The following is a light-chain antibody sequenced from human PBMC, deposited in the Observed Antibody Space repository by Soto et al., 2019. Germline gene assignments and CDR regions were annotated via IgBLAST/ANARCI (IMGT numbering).Light chain of an antibody. J-gene: IGKJ4*01. CDR2: QVS. CDR3: QQYNSYPVT. V-gene: IGKV1-5*03. Sequence: DIQMTQTPSTLSASVGETVTFTCRASQTIHTWLAWYQQKRGKAPKLLIYQVSNLESGVPSRFSGSGSGTEFTLTINNLQPDDFATYYCQQYNSYPVTFGGGTKVEIK. CDR1: QTIHTW.